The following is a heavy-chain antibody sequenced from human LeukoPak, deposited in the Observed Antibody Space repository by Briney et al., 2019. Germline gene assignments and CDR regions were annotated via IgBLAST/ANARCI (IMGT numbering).Heavy chain of an antibody. CDR1: GFTFDDYA. Sequence: GGSLRLSCAASGFTFDDYAMHWVRQAPGKGLEWVSGISWNGGSIGYADSVKGRFTISRDNAKNSLYLQMNSLRAEDTALYYCAKDFSAILILMIDYWGQGTLVTVSS. D-gene: IGHD2-8*01. CDR2: ISWNGGSI. V-gene: IGHV3-9*01. J-gene: IGHJ4*02. CDR3: AKDFSAILILMIDY.